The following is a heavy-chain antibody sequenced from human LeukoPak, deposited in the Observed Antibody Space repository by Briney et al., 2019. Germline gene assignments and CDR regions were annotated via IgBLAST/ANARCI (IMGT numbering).Heavy chain of an antibody. V-gene: IGHV4-39*07. J-gene: IGHJ6*03. D-gene: IGHD6-6*01. Sequence: MPSETLSLTCTVSGGSISSGGYYWGWIRQPPGKGLEWIGSIYYSGSTYYNPSLKSRVTISVDTSKNQFSLKLSSVTAADTAVYYWARVRYSSSGDYYMDVWGKGTTVTVSS. CDR1: GGSISSGGYY. CDR2: IYYSGST. CDR3: ARVRYSSSGDYYMDV.